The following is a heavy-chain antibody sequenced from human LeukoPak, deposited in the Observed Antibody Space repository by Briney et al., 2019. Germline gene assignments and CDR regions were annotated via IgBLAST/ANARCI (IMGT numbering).Heavy chain of an antibody. CDR1: GLTFTNYG. J-gene: IGHJ4*02. CDR3: ARDGKSSAYEPDY. D-gene: IGHD5-12*01. Sequence: ASVKVSCKASGLTFTNYGFTWVRQAPGQGLEWMGWISAYDGNTNYAQTVRDRVTMTTDTSTSTAYMELRSLRSDDTAVYYCARDGKSSAYEPDYWGQGTLVTVSS. CDR2: ISAYDGNT. V-gene: IGHV1-18*01.